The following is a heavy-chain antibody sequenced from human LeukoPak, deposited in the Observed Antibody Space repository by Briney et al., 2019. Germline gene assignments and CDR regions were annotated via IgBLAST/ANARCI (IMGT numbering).Heavy chain of an antibody. CDR3: AKWVSYYDSSGYLPAAFDI. D-gene: IGHD3-22*01. Sequence: GGSLRLSCAASGFTFSNAWMSWVRQAPGKGLEWVAFIRYDGSNKYYADSVKGRFTISRDNSKNTLYLQMNSLRAEDTAVYYCAKWVSYYDSSGYLPAAFDIWGQGTMLTVSS. CDR1: GFTFSNAW. J-gene: IGHJ3*02. V-gene: IGHV3-30*02. CDR2: IRYDGSNK.